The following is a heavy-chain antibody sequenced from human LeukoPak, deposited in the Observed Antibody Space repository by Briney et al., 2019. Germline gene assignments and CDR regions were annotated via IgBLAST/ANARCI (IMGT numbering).Heavy chain of an antibody. CDR1: GFTFSDYY. CDR3: AKGDCSSTSCYWSSWFDP. Sequence: GGSLRLSCAVSGFTFSDYYMSWVRQAPGKGLEWVSYISSSGSMLHYADSVKGRFTISRDNSKNTLYLQMNSLRAEDTAVYYCAKGDCSSTSCYWSSWFDPWGQGTLVTVSS. J-gene: IGHJ5*02. V-gene: IGHV3-11*04. CDR2: ISSSGSML. D-gene: IGHD2-2*01.